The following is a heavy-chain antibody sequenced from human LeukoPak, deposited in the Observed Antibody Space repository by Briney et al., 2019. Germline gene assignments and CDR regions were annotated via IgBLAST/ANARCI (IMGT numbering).Heavy chain of an antibody. CDR1: GFTFSGYA. CDR3: AKALRTIASAGTRYYYYYGMDV. CDR2: ISGSGGST. J-gene: IGHJ6*02. D-gene: IGHD6-13*01. Sequence: GGSLRLPCAASGFTFSGYAMSWVRQAPGKGLEWVSAISGSGGSTYYADSVKGRFTISRDNSKNTLYLQMNSLRAEDTAVYYCAKALRTIASAGTRYYYYYGMDVWGQGTTATVSS. V-gene: IGHV3-23*01.